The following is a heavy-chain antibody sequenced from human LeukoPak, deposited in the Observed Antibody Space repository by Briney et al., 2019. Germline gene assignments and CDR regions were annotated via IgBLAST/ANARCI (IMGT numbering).Heavy chain of an antibody. CDR3: ARWGGTRQYYFDY. J-gene: IGHJ4*02. V-gene: IGHV3-33*01. Sequence: PGGSLRLSCAVSGFIFSDYGFHWVRQAPGKGLEWVAVTRFDGSIKQYADSVKGRFTISRDDSKNTLYLQMNFLKSEDTAVYYWARWGGTRQYYFDYWGQGTLVTVSS. CDR1: GFIFSDYG. CDR2: TRFDGSIK. D-gene: IGHD1-1*01.